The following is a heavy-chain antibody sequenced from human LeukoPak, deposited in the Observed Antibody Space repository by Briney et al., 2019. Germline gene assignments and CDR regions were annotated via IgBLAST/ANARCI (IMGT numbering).Heavy chain of an antibody. J-gene: IGHJ5*02. CDR1: GGSIRSYY. V-gene: IGHV4-59*01. D-gene: IGHD3-22*01. Sequence: SETLSLTCTVSGGSIRSYYWSWIRQPPGKGLEWIGYIYYTGSTNYNPSLKSRVTISVDTSKNQFSLKLSSVTAADTAVYYCAREGSSGNYFNWFDPWGQGTLVTVSS. CDR2: IYYTGST. CDR3: AREGSSGNYFNWFDP.